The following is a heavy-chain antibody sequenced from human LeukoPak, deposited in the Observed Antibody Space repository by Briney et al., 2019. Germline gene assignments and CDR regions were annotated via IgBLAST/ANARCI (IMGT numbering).Heavy chain of an antibody. J-gene: IGHJ6*03. V-gene: IGHV3-30*02. Sequence: GGSLRLSCAASGFTFSTYGMHLVRQAPGKGLEWVAFIRYDGSNDYYADSVRGRFSISRDNSKNTLYLQMSSLTPEDTAVYYCAKDLFTEWFPMDVWGKGTTVTVSS. D-gene: IGHD3-3*01. CDR2: IRYDGSND. CDR3: AKDLFTEWFPMDV. CDR1: GFTFSTYG.